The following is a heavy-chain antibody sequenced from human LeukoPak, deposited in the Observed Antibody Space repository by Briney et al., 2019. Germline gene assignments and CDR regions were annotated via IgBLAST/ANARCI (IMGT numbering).Heavy chain of an antibody. CDR2: ISWSSGHM. J-gene: IGHJ2*01. D-gene: IGHD2-15*01. V-gene: IGHV3-9*01. CDR3: VRSVVVVAATPTHFDL. Sequence: PGRSLRLSCAAAEFKFDEYAMHWVRQGPGKGLEWVSGISWSSGHMEYADSVKGRFTISRDNARNSLYLQMDGLRREDTALYYCVRSVVVVAATPTHFDLWGRGTQVIVSS. CDR1: EFKFDEYA.